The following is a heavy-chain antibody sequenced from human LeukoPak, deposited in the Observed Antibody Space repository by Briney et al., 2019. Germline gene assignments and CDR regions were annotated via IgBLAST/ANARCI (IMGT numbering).Heavy chain of an antibody. D-gene: IGHD1-26*01. CDR3: ARKNSGSQYGDYYFDY. J-gene: IGHJ4*02. V-gene: IGHV1-18*01. CDR1: GYTFTNYG. CDR2: ISGYNGKT. Sequence: ASVKVSCKASGYTFTNYGISWVRQAPGQGLEWMGWISGYNGKTSYAQKLQGRVTMTRDPSTSTLYMELSSLRSEDTAEYYCARKNSGSQYGDYYFDYWGQGTLVTVSS.